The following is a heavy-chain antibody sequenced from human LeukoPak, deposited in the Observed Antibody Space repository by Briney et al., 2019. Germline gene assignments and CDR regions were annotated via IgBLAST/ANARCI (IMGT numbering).Heavy chain of an antibody. CDR1: GYTFTGYY. D-gene: IGHD4-17*01. CDR3: ARGLMTTVLIFDP. Sequence: ASVTVSCKASGYTFTGYYMHWVRQAPGQGLEWMGRINPNSGGTNYAQKFQGRVTMTRDTSISTAYMELSRLRSDDTAVYYCARGLMTTVLIFDPWGQGTLVTVSS. J-gene: IGHJ5*02. CDR2: INPNSGGT. V-gene: IGHV1-2*06.